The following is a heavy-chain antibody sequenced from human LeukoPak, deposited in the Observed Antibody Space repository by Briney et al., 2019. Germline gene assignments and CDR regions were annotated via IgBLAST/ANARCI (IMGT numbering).Heavy chain of an antibody. V-gene: IGHV3-48*04. J-gene: IGHJ6*02. CDR2: ISSSSSTI. D-gene: IGHD3-9*01. CDR1: GFTFSSYS. Sequence: GGSLRLSCAASGFTFSSYSMNWVRQAPGKGLEWVSYISSSSSTIYYADSVKGRFTISRDNAKNSLYLQMNSLRAEDTAVYYCARGRTYYDILHYYGMDVWGQGTTVTVSS. CDR3: ARGRTYYDILHYYGMDV.